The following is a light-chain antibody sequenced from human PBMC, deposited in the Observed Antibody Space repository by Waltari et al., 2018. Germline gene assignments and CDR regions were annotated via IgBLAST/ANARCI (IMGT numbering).Light chain of an antibody. V-gene: IGKV4-1*01. CDR2: WAS. Sequence: DIVMTQSPDSLAVSLGERATINCKSSESVLFSSRNKNPLAWYQQKPGHPPTLLLYWASTRESGVPDRFSGSGSGTDFTLTISSLQAEDVAIYYCQQYYDSPLTFGGGTK. CDR3: QQYYDSPLT. J-gene: IGKJ4*01. CDR1: ESVLFSSRNKNP.